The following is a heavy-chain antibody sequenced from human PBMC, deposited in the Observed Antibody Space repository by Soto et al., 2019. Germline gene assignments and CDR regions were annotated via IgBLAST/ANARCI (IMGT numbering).Heavy chain of an antibody. CDR3: AKGNLYYDILTGYYWGYYFDY. Sequence: PGGSLRLSCAASGFTFSSYAMSWVRQAPGKGLEWVSAISGSGGSTYYADSVKGRFTISRDNSKNTQYLQMNSMRAEDTAEYYCAKGNLYYDILTGYYWGYYFDYWGQGTLVTVSS. CDR1: GFTFSSYA. J-gene: IGHJ4*02. D-gene: IGHD3-9*01. CDR2: ISGSGGST. V-gene: IGHV3-23*01.